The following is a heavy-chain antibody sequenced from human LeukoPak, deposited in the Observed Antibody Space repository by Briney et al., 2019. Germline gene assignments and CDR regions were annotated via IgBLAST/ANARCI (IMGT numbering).Heavy chain of an antibody. Sequence: ASVKVSCKASGYTFTGYYMHWVRQAPGQGLEWMGRIIPILGTANYAQKFQGRVTITTDESTSTAYMELSSLRSEDTAVYYCARDDDSSGYYSSSAFDIWGQGTMVTVSS. J-gene: IGHJ3*02. CDR2: IIPILGTA. V-gene: IGHV1-69*05. D-gene: IGHD3-22*01. CDR3: ARDDDSSGYYSSSAFDI. CDR1: GYTFTGYY.